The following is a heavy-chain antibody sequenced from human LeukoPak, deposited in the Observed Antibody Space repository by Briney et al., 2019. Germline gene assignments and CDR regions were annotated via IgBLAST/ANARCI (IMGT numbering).Heavy chain of an antibody. CDR1: GYTFTGYY. V-gene: IGHV1-2*02. J-gene: IGHJ4*02. CDR2: INTNSGGT. Sequence: GASVKVSCKASGYTFTGYYMHWVRQAPGQGLEWMGWINTNSGGTNYAQKFQGRVTMTRDTSISTAYMELSRLRSDDTAVYYCARVARYSSSWYYFDYWGQGTLVTVSS. CDR3: ARVARYSSSWYYFDY. D-gene: IGHD6-13*01.